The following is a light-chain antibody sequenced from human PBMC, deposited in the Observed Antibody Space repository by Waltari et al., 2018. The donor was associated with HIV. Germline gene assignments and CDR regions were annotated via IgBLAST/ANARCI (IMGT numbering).Light chain of an antibody. V-gene: IGLV2-14*01. CDR2: EVS. J-gene: IGLJ3*02. CDR1: SSDVGGYNY. CDR3: SSYTSSSTRV. Sequence: QSALTQPASVSGSPGQSITISCTGTSSDVGGYNYVSWYQQHTVKAPKLIIYEVSYRPSGVSNRFSGSKSGNTASLTISGLQAEDEADYYCSSYTSSSTRVFGGGTNLTVL.